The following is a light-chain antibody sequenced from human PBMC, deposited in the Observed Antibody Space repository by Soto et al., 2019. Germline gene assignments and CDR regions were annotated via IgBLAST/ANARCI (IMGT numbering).Light chain of an antibody. J-gene: IGLJ2*01. V-gene: IGLV2-14*01. CDR2: DVS. CDR3: SSYTSSSTVL. Sequence: QSALTQPASVSGSPGQSITISCTGTSSDVGGYNYVSWYQQHPGKAPKLMIYDVSSRPSGVSHRFSGSKSGNTASLTISGLQAEDEAGYYCSSYTSSSTVLFGGGTQLTVL. CDR1: SSDVGGYNY.